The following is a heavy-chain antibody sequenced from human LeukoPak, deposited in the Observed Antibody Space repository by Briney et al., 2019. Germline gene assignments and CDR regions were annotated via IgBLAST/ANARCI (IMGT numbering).Heavy chain of an antibody. Sequence: GGSLRLSCAASGFTFSSYAMSWVRQAPGKGLEWVSAISGSGGSTYYADSVKGRFTISRDNSKNTLYLQMNSLRAEDTAVYYCAKDDQYDSSGYLDYWGQGTLVTVSS. CDR3: AKDDQYDSSGYLDY. CDR2: ISGSGGST. D-gene: IGHD3-22*01. J-gene: IGHJ4*02. CDR1: GFTFSSYA. V-gene: IGHV3-23*01.